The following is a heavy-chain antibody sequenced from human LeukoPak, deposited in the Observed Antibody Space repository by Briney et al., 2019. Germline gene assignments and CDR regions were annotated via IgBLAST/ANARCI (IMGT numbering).Heavy chain of an antibody. CDR1: GFTFSSYA. Sequence: GGSLRLSCAASGFTFSSYAMHWVRQAPGKGLEWVAVISYDGSNKYYADSVKGRFTISRDNSKNTLYLQMNSLRAEDTAVYYCARDLDYSKKDYYYMDVWGKGTTVTVSS. CDR2: ISYDGSNK. V-gene: IGHV3-30-3*01. D-gene: IGHD4-11*01. J-gene: IGHJ6*03. CDR3: ARDLDYSKKDYYYMDV.